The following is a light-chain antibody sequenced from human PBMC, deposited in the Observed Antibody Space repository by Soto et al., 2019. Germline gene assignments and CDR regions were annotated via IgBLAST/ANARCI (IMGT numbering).Light chain of an antibody. J-gene: IGKJ1*01. CDR3: QQHNNWPPWT. Sequence: EIVFTQSPSTLSLSPFERSTLSCRASQSVGSNVAWYQQKPGQPPRLLIYGASTRAAGVPARFSGSGYGRQFSLTISSLQSEDFAIYHCQQHNNWPPWTFGQGTKVDIK. CDR2: GAS. V-gene: IGKV3-15*01. CDR1: QSVGSN.